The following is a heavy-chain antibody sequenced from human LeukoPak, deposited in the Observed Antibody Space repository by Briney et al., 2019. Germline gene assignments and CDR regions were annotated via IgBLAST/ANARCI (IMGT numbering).Heavy chain of an antibody. D-gene: IGHD6-13*01. CDR1: GYSFTSYW. Sequence: GESLKISCKGSGYSFTSYWIGWVRQMPGKGLEWMGIIYPGDSDTRYSPSFQGQVTISADKSISTAYLQWSSLKASDTAMYYCARQRYSSSWLTRGQSNDAFDIWGQGTMVTVSS. CDR3: ARQRYSSSWLTRGQSNDAFDI. CDR2: IYPGDSDT. V-gene: IGHV5-51*01. J-gene: IGHJ3*02.